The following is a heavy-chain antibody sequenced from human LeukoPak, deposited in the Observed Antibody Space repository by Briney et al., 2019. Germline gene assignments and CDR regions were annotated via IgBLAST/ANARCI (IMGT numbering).Heavy chain of an antibody. Sequence: GGSLRLSCAASGFTFDDYGMSWVRQAPGKGLEWVSGINWNGGSTGYADSVKGRFTISRDNAKNSLYLQMNSLRAEDTALYHCATTAYYDYVWGSYRYAPGAFDIWGQGTMVTASS. J-gene: IGHJ3*02. CDR3: ATTAYYDYVWGSYRYAPGAFDI. CDR2: INWNGGST. CDR1: GFTFDDYG. V-gene: IGHV3-20*01. D-gene: IGHD3-16*02.